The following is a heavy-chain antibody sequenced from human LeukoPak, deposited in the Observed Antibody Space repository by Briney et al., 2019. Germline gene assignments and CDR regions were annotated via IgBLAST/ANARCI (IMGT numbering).Heavy chain of an antibody. CDR1: GFTFGDFG. CDR2: NRGKAYGATT. Sequence: GGSLRLSCTTSGFTFGDFGLNWVRQAPGKGREWVGINRGKAYGATTEYAASVKGRFTISRDDSKSIAYLQMNSLKTEDTAVYYCSRQNYMDVWGKGTTVTVSS. V-gene: IGHV3-49*04. CDR3: SRQNYMDV. J-gene: IGHJ6*03.